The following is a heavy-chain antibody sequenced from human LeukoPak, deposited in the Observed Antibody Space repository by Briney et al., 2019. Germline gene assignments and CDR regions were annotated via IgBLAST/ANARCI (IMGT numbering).Heavy chain of an antibody. CDR3: ARVESGTYQGAFDI. D-gene: IGHD1-26*01. V-gene: IGHV1-18*01. J-gene: IGHJ3*02. Sequence: ASVKVSCKASGYTFTSYGISWVRQAPGQGLEWMGWISAYNGNTNYAQKLQGRVTMTTDTSTSTAYMELSSLRSDDTAVYYCARVESGTYQGAFDIWGQGTMATVSS. CDR1: GYTFTSYG. CDR2: ISAYNGNT.